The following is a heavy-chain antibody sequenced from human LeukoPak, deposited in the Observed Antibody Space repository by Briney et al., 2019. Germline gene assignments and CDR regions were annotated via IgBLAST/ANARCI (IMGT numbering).Heavy chain of an antibody. CDR1: GGSISDFY. CDR3: ARADSTSRGGDY. Sequence: SESLSLTCTVYGGSISDFYWSWIRQPPGKGLERIGYIYYSGGTNYNPSLKSRVSRSVDPSKNQFSLRLHSVTAADTGVYFCARADSTSRGGDYWGQGTLVTVSS. CDR2: IYYSGGT. D-gene: IGHD2-2*01. J-gene: IGHJ4*02. V-gene: IGHV4-59*01.